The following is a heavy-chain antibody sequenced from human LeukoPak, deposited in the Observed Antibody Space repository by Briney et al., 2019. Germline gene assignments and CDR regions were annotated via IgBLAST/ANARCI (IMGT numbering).Heavy chain of an antibody. Sequence: PWWGLRHSLASSRFTHSSCWMSGVRQARAKGRDGVANIKQDGSEKYYVDSVKGRFTISRDNAKNSLYLQMNSLRAEDTAVYYCARETQGPSAMDVWGKGTTVTISS. CDR2: IKQDGSEK. CDR3: ARETQGPSAMDV. J-gene: IGHJ6*03. CDR1: RFTHSSCW. V-gene: IGHV3-7*01.